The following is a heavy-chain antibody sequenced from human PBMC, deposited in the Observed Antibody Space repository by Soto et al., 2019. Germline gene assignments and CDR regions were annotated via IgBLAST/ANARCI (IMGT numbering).Heavy chain of an antibody. J-gene: IGHJ4*02. CDR1: GFTFSSYG. V-gene: IGHV3-33*01. Sequence: QVQLVESGGGVVQPGRSLRLSCAASGFTFSSYGMHWVRQSPGKGLEWVAVIWYDGSNKYYADSVKGRFTISRDNSKNTLYLQMNSLRAEDTAVYYCAREFFRGYSDGTADYWGQGTLVTVSS. CDR2: IWYDGSNK. D-gene: IGHD5-18*01. CDR3: AREFFRGYSDGTADY.